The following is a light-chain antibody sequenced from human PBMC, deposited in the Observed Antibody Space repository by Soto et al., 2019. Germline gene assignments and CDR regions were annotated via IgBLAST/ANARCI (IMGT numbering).Light chain of an antibody. Sequence: EIVLTHSPATLSLSQWERATLSCRASQSVSDNHLAWYQQKPGQAPRLLVYRASRRATDIPDRFSGSGSGTEFSLTIRRLEPEDFAVYYCQQYGSSPRFTFGPRTKVDIK. V-gene: IGKV3-20*01. J-gene: IGKJ3*01. CDR3: QQYGSSPRFT. CDR1: QSVSDNH. CDR2: RAS.